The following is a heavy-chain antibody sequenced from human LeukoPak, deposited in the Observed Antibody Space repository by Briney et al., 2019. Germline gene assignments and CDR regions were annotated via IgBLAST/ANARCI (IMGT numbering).Heavy chain of an antibody. CDR2: ISFDGSSK. Sequence: GGSLRLSCAASGFTFSSYGIHWVRQAPGKGLEWVAVISFDGSSKYNADSVKGRFTISRDSSKNTLYLQMNSLRAEDTAVYYCAKDLDIVVVPAAIFGYWGQGTLVTVSS. J-gene: IGHJ4*02. CDR3: AKDLDIVVVPAAIFGY. CDR1: GFTFSSYG. V-gene: IGHV3-30*18. D-gene: IGHD2-2*02.